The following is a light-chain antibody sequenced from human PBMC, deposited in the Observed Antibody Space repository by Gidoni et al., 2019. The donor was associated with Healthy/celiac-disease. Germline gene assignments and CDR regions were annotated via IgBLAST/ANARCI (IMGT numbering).Light chain of an antibody. J-gene: IGKJ4*01. Sequence: DIQMTQSPSSLSASVGDRVTIPCRASQSISSYLNWYQQKPGKAPKLLIYAASSLQSQVPSRVSGSGSGTDFTLTISSLQPEDFATYDCQQRYSTPRLTFXGXTKVXIK. CDR3: QQRYSTPRLT. CDR2: AAS. V-gene: IGKV1-39*01. CDR1: QSISSY.